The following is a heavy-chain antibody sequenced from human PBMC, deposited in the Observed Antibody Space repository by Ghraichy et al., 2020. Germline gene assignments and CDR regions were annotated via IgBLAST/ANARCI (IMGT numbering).Heavy chain of an antibody. CDR1: GASTTSGGYY. J-gene: IGHJ4*02. Sequence: SETLSLTCSVSGASTTSGGYYWSWIRQHPGKGLEWVGYMYYSGSTYYSPALKSRVTISIDRAKNQVFLNLTSVTVADTAVYYCTRGGYYDSRAYNNWGQGTLVTVSS. V-gene: IGHV4-31*03. D-gene: IGHD3-22*01. CDR2: MYYSGST. CDR3: TRGGYYDSRAYNN.